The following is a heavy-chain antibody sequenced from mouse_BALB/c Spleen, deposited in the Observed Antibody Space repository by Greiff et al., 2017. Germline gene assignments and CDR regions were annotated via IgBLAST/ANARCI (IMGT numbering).Heavy chain of an antibody. CDR3: AREGNYGYSWFAY. D-gene: IGHD1-2*01. CDR2: INPYNDGT. CDR1: GYTFTSYV. V-gene: IGHV1-14*01. J-gene: IGHJ3*01. Sequence: EVQLQQSGPELVKPGASVKMSCKASGYTFTSYVMHWVKQKPGQGLEWIGYINPYNDGTKYNEKFKGKATLTSDKSSSTAYMELSSLTSEDSAVYYCAREGNYGYSWFAYWGQGTLVTVSA.